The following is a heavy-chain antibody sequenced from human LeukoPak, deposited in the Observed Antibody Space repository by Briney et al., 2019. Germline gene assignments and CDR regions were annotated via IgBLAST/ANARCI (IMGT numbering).Heavy chain of an antibody. CDR2: INGDGSKT. Sequence: GGSLRLSCAASGFNFRNYWMHWVRQDPGKGLLWVSRINGDGSKTTYADSVKGRFTISRDNVKNMVYLHMNSLRVDDAAVYYCICDSVGRSEGDHWGQGTPVTVSS. J-gene: IGHJ4*02. CDR3: ICDSVGRSEGDH. V-gene: IGHV3-74*01. CDR1: GFNFRNYW. D-gene: IGHD5/OR15-5a*01.